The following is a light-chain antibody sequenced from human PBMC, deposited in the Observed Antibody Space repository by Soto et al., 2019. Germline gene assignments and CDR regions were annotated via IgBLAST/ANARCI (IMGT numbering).Light chain of an antibody. J-gene: IGLJ2*01. Sequence: SALTQPPSVSGSPGQSVTISCTGTSSDVGSYNRVSWYQQPPGTAPKLMIYEVSNRPSGVPDRFSGSKSGNTASLTISGRQAEDEADYYCSSYTSSSTPVVFGGGTKLTVL. CDR3: SSYTSSSTPVV. CDR2: EVS. CDR1: SSDVGSYNR. V-gene: IGLV2-18*02.